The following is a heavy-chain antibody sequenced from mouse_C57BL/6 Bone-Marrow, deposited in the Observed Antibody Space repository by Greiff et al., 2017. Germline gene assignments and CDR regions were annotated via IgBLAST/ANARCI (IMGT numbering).Heavy chain of an antibody. D-gene: IGHD2-4*01. Sequence: QVQLQQSGAELVKPGASVKISCKASGYAFSSYWMNWVKQRPGKGLEWIGQIYPGDGDTNYNGKFKGKATLTADKSSSTAYMQLSSLTSEDSAVYFGARASHYDYDVRYFDYWGQGTTLTVSS. CDR3: ARASHYDYDVRYFDY. CDR1: GYAFSSYW. V-gene: IGHV1-80*01. J-gene: IGHJ2*01. CDR2: IYPGDGDT.